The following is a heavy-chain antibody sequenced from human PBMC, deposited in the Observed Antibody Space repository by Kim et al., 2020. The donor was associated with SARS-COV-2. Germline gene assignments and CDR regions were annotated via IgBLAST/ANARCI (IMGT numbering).Heavy chain of an antibody. J-gene: IGHJ2*01. Sequence: SETLSRTCTVSGGSISSYYWSWIRQPPGKGLEWIGYIYYSGSTYYNPSLKSRVTISVDTSKNQFSLKLSSVTAADTAVYYCARDHREWLQYTANWYFDL. D-gene: IGHD3-3*01. CDR2: IYYSGST. V-gene: IGHV4-59*01. CDR1: GGSISSYY. CDR3: ARDHREWLQYTANWYFDL.